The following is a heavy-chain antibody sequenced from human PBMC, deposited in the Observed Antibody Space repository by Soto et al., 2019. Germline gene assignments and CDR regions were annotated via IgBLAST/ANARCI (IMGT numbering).Heavy chain of an antibody. CDR3: ARVVGAPNWFDP. J-gene: IGHJ5*02. Sequence: EVQLVESGGGLVQPGGSLRLSCAASGFTFSDHQMDWVRQAPGKGLEWVGRSRNKANSYTTEYAASVKGRFTISREDSKNSLYLQMNSLKIEDTAVYYCARVVGAPNWFDPWGQGTLVTVSS. CDR2: SRNKANSYTT. CDR1: GFTFSDHQ. D-gene: IGHD1-26*01. V-gene: IGHV3-72*01.